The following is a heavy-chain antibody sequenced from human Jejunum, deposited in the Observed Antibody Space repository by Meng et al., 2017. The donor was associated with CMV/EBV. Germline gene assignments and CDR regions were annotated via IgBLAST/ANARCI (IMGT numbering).Heavy chain of an antibody. CDR1: GIRVTPYY. CDR2: IYSGGDKT. Sequence: QMVESGGGLGQPVWALRLSCACSGIRVTPYYMTWVPQTPGKRLEWVSVIYSGGDKTYYADSVKGSFTIPRDSSRNTLYLQMTSLRAGDTALYYCARGAMSFESWGQGTLVTVSS. J-gene: IGHJ5*01. CDR3: ARGAMSFES. V-gene: IGHV3-66*01.